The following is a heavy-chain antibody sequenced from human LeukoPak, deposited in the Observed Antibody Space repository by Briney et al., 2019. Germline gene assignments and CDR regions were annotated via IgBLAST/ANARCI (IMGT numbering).Heavy chain of an antibody. Sequence: PSETLSLTCAVYGGSVRDNYWSWIRQPPGKGLEWIGEIHHSGSTKYNPSLKSRVTISLDTSKNQFSLKLNSMTAADTTVYYCAGHVSAAAGGRWGQGTLVTVSS. CDR3: AGHVSAAAGGR. CDR2: IHHSGST. CDR1: GGSVRDNY. D-gene: IGHD6-13*01. J-gene: IGHJ4*02. V-gene: IGHV4-34*01.